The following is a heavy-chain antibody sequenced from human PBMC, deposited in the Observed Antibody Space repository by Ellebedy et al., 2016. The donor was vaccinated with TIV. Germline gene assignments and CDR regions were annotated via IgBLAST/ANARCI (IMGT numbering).Heavy chain of an antibody. V-gene: IGHV1-18*01. CDR3: ARDPSPIGGNGDYDY. J-gene: IGHJ4*02. CDR2: ISAYNGNT. CDR1: GYTFTSYG. Sequence: ASVKVSXXASGYTFTSYGISWVRQAPGQGLEWMGWISAYNGNTNYAQKLQGRVTITADKSTSTAYMELSSLRSEDTAVYYCARDPSPIGGNGDYDYWGQGTLVTVSS. D-gene: IGHD3-16*01.